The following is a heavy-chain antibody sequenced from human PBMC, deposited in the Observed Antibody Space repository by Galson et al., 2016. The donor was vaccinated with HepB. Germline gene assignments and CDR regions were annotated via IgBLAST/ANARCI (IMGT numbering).Heavy chain of an antibody. D-gene: IGHD3-16*01. J-gene: IGHJ4*02. CDR3: VRDGGVILAAGNDY. Sequence: ASGFTFRSYWMHWVRQAPGKGLVWVSHINSDGSDTSYADSVKGRFSISRDNAKNTLYLRMNRLRAEDTAVYYCVRDGGVILAAGNDYWGQGTLVTVSS. CDR1: GFTFRSYW. V-gene: IGHV3-74*01. CDR2: INSDGSDT.